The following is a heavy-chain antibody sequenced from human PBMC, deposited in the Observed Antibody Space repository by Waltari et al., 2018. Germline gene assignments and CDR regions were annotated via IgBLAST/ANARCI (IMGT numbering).Heavy chain of an antibody. Sequence: QVQLVQSGAEVKKPGASVKVSCKASGYTFPGYYMHWVRRAPGQGLEGMGWINPNSGGTNYAQKFQGRVTMTRDTSISTAYMELSRLRSDDTAVYYCASLNGLYGSEIDYWGQGTLVTVSS. CDR2: INPNSGGT. CDR1: GYTFPGYY. V-gene: IGHV1-2*02. J-gene: IGHJ4*02. D-gene: IGHD3-10*01. CDR3: ASLNGLYGSEIDY.